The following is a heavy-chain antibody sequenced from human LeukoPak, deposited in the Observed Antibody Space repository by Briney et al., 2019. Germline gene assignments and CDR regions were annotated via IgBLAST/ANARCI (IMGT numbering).Heavy chain of an antibody. CDR1: GFTFSSYA. D-gene: IGHD5-24*01. V-gene: IGHV3-23*01. Sequence: GGSLRLSCAASGFTFSSYAMSWVRQAPGKGLEWVSYIGGSGRDGDMNYADSVKGRFTISRDNAKNSLYLQMNNLRVEDTAVYYCVKTAREADYWGHGTLVTVSS. CDR3: VKTAREADY. CDR2: IGGSGRDGDM. J-gene: IGHJ4*01.